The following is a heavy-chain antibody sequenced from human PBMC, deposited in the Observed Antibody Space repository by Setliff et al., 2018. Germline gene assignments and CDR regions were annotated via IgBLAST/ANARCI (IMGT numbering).Heavy chain of an antibody. CDR2: ISAYNGNT. V-gene: IGHV1-18*01. J-gene: IGHJ6*03. D-gene: IGHD3-3*01. Sequence: ASVKVSCKASGYTFTTYAMSWMRQAPGQGLEWMGWISAYNGNTNYAQKFQGRVTIITDESTSTAYMELSSLRSDDTAVYFCARGALVLQFLEWLPRFYYMDVWGKGTTVTVSS. CDR3: ARGALVLQFLEWLPRFYYMDV. CDR1: GYTFTTYA.